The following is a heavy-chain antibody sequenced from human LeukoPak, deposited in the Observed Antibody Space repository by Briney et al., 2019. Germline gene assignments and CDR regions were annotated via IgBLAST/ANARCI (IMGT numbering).Heavy chain of an antibody. V-gene: IGHV1-46*01. CDR3: ASSIVATIPIDY. J-gene: IGHJ4*02. D-gene: IGHD5-12*01. Sequence: ASVKVSCKASGYTFTSYYMHWVRQAPGQGLEWMGLINPSGGSTSYAQKFQGRVTMTRDMSTSTVYMELSSLRSEDTAVYYCASSIVATIPIDYWGQGTLVTVSS. CDR2: INPSGGST. CDR1: GYTFTSYY.